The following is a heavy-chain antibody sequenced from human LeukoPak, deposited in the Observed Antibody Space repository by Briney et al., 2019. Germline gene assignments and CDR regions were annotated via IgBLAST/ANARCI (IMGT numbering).Heavy chain of an antibody. V-gene: IGHV3-7*01. D-gene: IGHD3-10*01. CDR2: IKQDGSEK. J-gene: IGHJ5*02. CDR1: GFTFSSYW. CDR3: ARDQGVLLWFGELLREYNWFDP. Sequence: PGGSLRLSCAASGFTFSSYWMSWVRQAPGKGLEWVANIKQDGSEKYYVDSVKGRFTISRDNAKNSLYLQMNSLRAEDTAVYYCARDQGVLLWFGELLREYNWFDPWGQGTLVTVSS.